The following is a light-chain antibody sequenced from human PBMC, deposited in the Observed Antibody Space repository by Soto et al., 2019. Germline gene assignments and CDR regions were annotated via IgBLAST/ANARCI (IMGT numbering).Light chain of an antibody. V-gene: IGKV3-20*01. J-gene: IGKJ1*01. CDR2: GSS. CDR3: QQFGSSPRGK. CDR1: QSVSSSY. Sequence: EIVLTQSPCTLSLSPGERATLSCRASQSVSSSYLAWYQQKPGQAPRLLIYGSSSRATGIPDRFSGSGSGTDFTLTISRLEPEDFAVYYCQQFGSSPRGKFGQGTKVEIK.